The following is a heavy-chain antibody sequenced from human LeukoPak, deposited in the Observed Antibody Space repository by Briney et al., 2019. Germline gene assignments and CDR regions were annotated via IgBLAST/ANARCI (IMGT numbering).Heavy chain of an antibody. CDR2: INRNSGGT. CDR3: ARDEAASRLNSLDY. D-gene: IGHD6-6*01. J-gene: IGHJ4*02. CDR1: GYTFSCYY. Sequence: GASVKVSCKASGYTFSCYYMHWVRQAPGQGLECMGWINRNSGGTNYAQKFQGRVTMTRDTSISTAYIELSGLRSDDTAVSYCARDEAASRLNSLDYWGQGTLVTVSS. V-gene: IGHV1-2*02.